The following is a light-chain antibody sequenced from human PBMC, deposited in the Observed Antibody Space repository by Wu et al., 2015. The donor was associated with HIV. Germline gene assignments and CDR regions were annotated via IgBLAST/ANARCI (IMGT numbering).Light chain of an antibody. CDR2: GAS. V-gene: IGKV3-15*01. CDR1: QSVSSSY. J-gene: IGKJ5*01. CDR3: QQYDIWPPIT. Sequence: EIVLTQSPGTLSLSPGERATLSCRASQSVSSSYLAWYQQKGGQAPRLLIYGASTRATGIPARFSGSGSGTEFTLTISSLQSEDFAIYYCQQYDIWPPITFGQGTRLEIK.